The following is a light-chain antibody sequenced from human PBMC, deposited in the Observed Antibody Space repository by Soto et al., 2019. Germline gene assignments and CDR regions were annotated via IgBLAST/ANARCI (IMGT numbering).Light chain of an antibody. CDR1: SSDVGGYNY. V-gene: IGLV2-14*03. J-gene: IGLJ2*01. Sequence: QCALTQPASVSGSPGQSITISCTGASSDVGGYNYVSWYQQHPGKAPKLMIYDVSNRPSGVSNRFSGSKSDNTASLTISGLQGEDEADYYCSSYTISSVVFGGGTKLTVL. CDR3: SSYTISSVV. CDR2: DVS.